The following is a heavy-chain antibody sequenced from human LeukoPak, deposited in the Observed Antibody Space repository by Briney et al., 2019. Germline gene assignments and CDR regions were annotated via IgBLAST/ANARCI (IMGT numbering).Heavy chain of an antibody. CDR1: GYSISSGYY. J-gene: IGHJ3*02. Sequence: PSETLSLTCTVSGYSISSGYYWGWIRQPPEKGLEWIGSIYHSGSTYYNPSLKSRVTISVDTSKNQFSLKLSSVTAADTAVYYCAREGVYNGYHSASFDIWGQGTMVTVSS. CDR3: AREGVYNGYHSASFDI. CDR2: IYHSGST. D-gene: IGHD5-12*01. V-gene: IGHV4-38-2*02.